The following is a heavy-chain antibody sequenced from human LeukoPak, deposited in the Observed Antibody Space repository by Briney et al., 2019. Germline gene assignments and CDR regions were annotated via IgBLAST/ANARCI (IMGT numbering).Heavy chain of an antibody. D-gene: IGHD3-16*02. Sequence: GGSLKLSCAASGFTFSGSAMHWVCQASGKGLEWVGRIRSKANSYATAYAASVKGRFTISRDDSKNTAYLQMDSLKTEDTAVYYCTRLYTFGGVIVPNWGQGTLVTVSS. V-gene: IGHV3-73*01. J-gene: IGHJ4*02. CDR2: IRSKANSYAT. CDR3: TRLYTFGGVIVPN. CDR1: GFTFSGSA.